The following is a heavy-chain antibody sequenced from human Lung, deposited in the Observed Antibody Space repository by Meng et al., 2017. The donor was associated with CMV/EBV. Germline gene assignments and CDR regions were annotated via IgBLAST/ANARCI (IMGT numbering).Heavy chain of an antibody. CDR1: GGTFSNYA. D-gene: IGHD3-10*01. CDR2: IIPLYATA. J-gene: IGHJ4*02. V-gene: IGHV1-69*05. Sequence: SVKVSCXASGGTFSNYAVSWVRQAPGEGLEWMGGIIPLYATANYAQRFQGRVTITTDESTSTAYMEVSSLRSEDTAVYYCARASYYGSGSYYHFDSWGQGTXVTVSS. CDR3: ARASYYGSGSYYHFDS.